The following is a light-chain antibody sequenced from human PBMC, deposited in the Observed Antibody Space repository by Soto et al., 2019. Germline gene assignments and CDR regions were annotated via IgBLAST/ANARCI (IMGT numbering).Light chain of an antibody. CDR1: GSDVGGYNY. J-gene: IGLJ2*01. CDR3: GSFAASNNLL. CDR2: DVS. V-gene: IGLV2-8*01. Sequence: QSALTQPPSASGSPGQSVTISCTGTGSDVGGYNYVSWYQQHPGKAPKLVIFDVSRRPSGVPDRFSGSKSGNTASLTVSGLHAEDEADYYCGSFAASNNLLFGRRTKVTVL.